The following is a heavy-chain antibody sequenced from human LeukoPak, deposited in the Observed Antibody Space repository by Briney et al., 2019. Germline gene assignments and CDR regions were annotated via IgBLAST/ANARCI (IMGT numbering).Heavy chain of an antibody. J-gene: IGHJ4*02. V-gene: IGHV1-69*04. CDR2: IIPILGIA. Sequence: ASVKVSCKASGYTFTSYGISWVRQAPGQGLEWMGRIIPILGIANYAQKFQGRVTITADKSTSTAYMELSSLRSEDTAVYYCARETLVGTVTNYYFDYWGQGTLVTVSS. CDR3: ARETLVGTVTNYYFDY. D-gene: IGHD4-17*01. CDR1: GYTFTSYG.